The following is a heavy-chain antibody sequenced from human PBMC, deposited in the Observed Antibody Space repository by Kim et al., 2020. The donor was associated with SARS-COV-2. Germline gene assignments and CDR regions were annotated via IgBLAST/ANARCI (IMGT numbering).Heavy chain of an antibody. J-gene: IGHJ4*02. CDR1: GFTFSSYG. Sequence: GGSLRLSCAASGFTFSSYGMHWVRQAPGKGLEWVAVISYDGSNKYYADSVKGRFTISRDNSKNTLYLQMNSLRAEDTAVYYCARGEAVASLGSFDYWGQGTLVTVSS. CDR2: ISYDGSNK. V-gene: IGHV3-33*05. CDR3: ARGEAVASLGSFDY. D-gene: IGHD6-19*01.